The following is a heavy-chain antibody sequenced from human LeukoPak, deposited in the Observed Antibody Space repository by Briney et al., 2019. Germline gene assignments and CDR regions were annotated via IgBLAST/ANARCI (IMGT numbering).Heavy chain of an antibody. CDR3: ARATYCGGDCYSDYFDY. CDR1: GSSISNYY. Sequence: SETLSLTCTVSGSSISNYYWSWIRQPPGKDLEWIAYIYYTGNTNYNPSLKSRVTISVDTSKNQFSLKLSSVTAADTAVYYCARATYCGGDCYSDYFDYWGQGTLVTVSS. J-gene: IGHJ4*02. V-gene: IGHV4-59*01. D-gene: IGHD2-21*02. CDR2: IYYTGNT.